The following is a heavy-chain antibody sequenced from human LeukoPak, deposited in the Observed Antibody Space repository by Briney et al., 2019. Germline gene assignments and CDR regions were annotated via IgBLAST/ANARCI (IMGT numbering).Heavy chain of an antibody. V-gene: IGHV4-30-2*01. CDR2: IYHSGST. CDR3: ARWQLYDSKRRGNAFDI. D-gene: IGHD3-22*01. Sequence: SETLSLTCAVSGGSISSGGYSCSWIRQPPGKGLEWIGYIYHSGSTYYNPSLKSRVTISVDRSKNQFSLKLSSVTAADTAVYYCARWQLYDSKRRGNAFDIWGQGTMVTVSS. CDR1: GGSISSGGYS. J-gene: IGHJ3*02.